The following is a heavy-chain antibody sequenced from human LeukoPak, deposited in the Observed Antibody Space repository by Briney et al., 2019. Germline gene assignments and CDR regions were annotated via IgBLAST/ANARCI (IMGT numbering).Heavy chain of an antibody. Sequence: GRSLRLSCAASGFTFDDYVMHWVRQAPGKGLEWVSGISWNSANRDYADSVRGRFTISRDNAKNSLYLRMSSLTPEDTAFYYCAKARTVFTDAFDVWGQGTMVTVSS. CDR1: GFTFDDYV. CDR3: AKARTVFTDAFDV. V-gene: IGHV3-9*01. CDR2: ISWNSANR. J-gene: IGHJ3*01. D-gene: IGHD1-14*01.